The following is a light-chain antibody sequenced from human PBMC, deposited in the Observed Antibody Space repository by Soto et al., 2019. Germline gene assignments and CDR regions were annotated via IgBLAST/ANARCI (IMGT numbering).Light chain of an antibody. Sequence: EIVLTQSPGTLSLSPWERATLSCRASQSVSNNYLAWYQQKPGQAPRLLIYGASNRATGIPDRFSGSGSGTDFTLTINRLEPEDFALYYCQQYGDSGWTFGQGTKVDIK. J-gene: IGKJ1*01. V-gene: IGKV3-20*01. CDR1: QSVSNNY. CDR3: QQYGDSGWT. CDR2: GAS.